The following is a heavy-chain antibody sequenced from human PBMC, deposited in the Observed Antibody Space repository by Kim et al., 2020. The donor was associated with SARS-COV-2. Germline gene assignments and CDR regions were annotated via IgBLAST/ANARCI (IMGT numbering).Heavy chain of an antibody. V-gene: IGHV3-74*01. CDR2: INSDGSST. J-gene: IGHJ3*02. CDR1: GFTFSNYC. D-gene: IGHD1-26*01. Sequence: GGSLRLSCAASGFTFSNYCMHWVRQAPGKGLVWVSRINSDGSSTSYADSVQARLTISRDNAKNTLSLQMDSLRADDTAVYDCARDAGASYGDAVDIWGHGTMVTVAS. CDR3: ARDAGASYGDAVDI.